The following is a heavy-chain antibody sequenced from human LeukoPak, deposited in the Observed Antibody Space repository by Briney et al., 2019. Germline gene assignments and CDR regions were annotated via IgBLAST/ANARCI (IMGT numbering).Heavy chain of an antibody. CDR2: IDPSDSYS. V-gene: IGHV5-10-1*01. CDR3: ARQRGITGTHEDY. D-gene: IGHD1-7*01. CDR1: GYSFTNSW. J-gene: IGHJ4*02. Sequence: GESLRISCKGSGYSFTNSWITWVRQMPGKGLEWMGTIDPSDSYSNYSPSFQGHVTISADKSISTAYLQWSSLKASDTAMYYCARQRGITGTHEDYWGQGTLVTVSS.